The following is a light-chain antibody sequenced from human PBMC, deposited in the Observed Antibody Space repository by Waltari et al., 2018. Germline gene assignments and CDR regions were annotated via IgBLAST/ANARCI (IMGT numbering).Light chain of an antibody. CDR2: DVS. CDR1: SSDVGGYDY. V-gene: IGLV2-14*03. J-gene: IGLJ1*01. CDR3: SSFTRSDTPLYV. Sequence: QSALTQPASVSGSPGQSITISCTGTSSDVGGYDYVSWYQHHPGRAPTLMIYDVSNRPSGVVDRFSGSKSGNTASLTISGLQTEDEADYYCSSFTRSDTPLYVFGTGTKVTVL.